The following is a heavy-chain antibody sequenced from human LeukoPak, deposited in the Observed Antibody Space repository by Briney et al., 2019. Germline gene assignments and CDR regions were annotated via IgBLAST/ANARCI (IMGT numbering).Heavy chain of an antibody. J-gene: IGHJ4*02. V-gene: IGHV3-30*02. CDR3: AKEGYISSRTSDFDN. Sequence: PGGSLRLSCAASVFTFSRYDMHWVRQAPGKGVEWVALIQYDGSNKFYAGSVKGRFTISRDNSKNTLYLQMNSLRAEDTAVYYCAKEGYISSRTSDFDNWGQGTLVTVSS. CDR2: IQYDGSNK. D-gene: IGHD5-24*01. CDR1: VFTFSRYD.